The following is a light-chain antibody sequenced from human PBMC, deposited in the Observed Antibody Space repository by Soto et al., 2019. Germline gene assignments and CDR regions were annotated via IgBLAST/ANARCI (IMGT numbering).Light chain of an antibody. V-gene: IGLV2-14*03. CDR3: TSGTGSSSVV. CDR1: SSDVGGYNY. J-gene: IGLJ2*01. Sequence: QSVLTQPASVSGSPGQSITISCTGTSSDVGGYNYVSWYQQHPGKAPKLLIYDVTSRPSRVSSRFSGSKSGNTASLTISGLQAEDEADYYCTSGTGSSSVVFGGGTKLTVL. CDR2: DVT.